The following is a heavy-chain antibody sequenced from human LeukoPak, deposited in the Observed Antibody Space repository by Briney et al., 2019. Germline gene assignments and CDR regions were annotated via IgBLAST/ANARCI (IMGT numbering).Heavy chain of an antibody. CDR2: IIPIFCTA. Sequence: GSSVKVSCKASGGTFSSYAISWVRQAPAQGLEWMGGIIPIFCTANYEHKFQGRVTITAGESTSTAYMELSSLRSEDTAVYYCARVYSGYDKNYYYGMDVWGKGTTVTVSS. CDR3: ARVYSGYDKNYYYGMDV. CDR1: GGTFSSYA. V-gene: IGHV1-69*13. J-gene: IGHJ6*04. D-gene: IGHD5-12*01.